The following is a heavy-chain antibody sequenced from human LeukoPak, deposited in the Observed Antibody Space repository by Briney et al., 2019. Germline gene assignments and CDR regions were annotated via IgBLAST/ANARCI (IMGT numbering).Heavy chain of an antibody. J-gene: IGHJ1*01. CDR3: ARRAPSDEYFQH. Sequence: GESLKISCKGSGYSFTNYWIGWVRQTPGRDLEWLGIIYPGGSDTRYSPSFQGQVIISADKSISTAYLQWSSLKASDTAMYYCARRAPSDEYFQHWGQGTLVTVSS. CDR2: IYPGGSDT. CDR1: GYSFTNYW. V-gene: IGHV5-51*01.